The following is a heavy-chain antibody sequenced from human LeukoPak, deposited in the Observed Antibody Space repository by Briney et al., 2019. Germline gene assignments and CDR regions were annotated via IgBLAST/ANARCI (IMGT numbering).Heavy chain of an antibody. D-gene: IGHD2-15*01. Sequence: GGSLRLSCAASGFTFSSYSMNWVRQAPGKGLEWVSSISSSSSYIYYADSVKGRFTISRDNAKNSLYLQMNSLRAEDTAVYYCARDPPCSGGSCYYYYGMDVWGQGTTVTVSS. CDR3: ARDPPCSGGSCYYYYGMDV. J-gene: IGHJ6*02. CDR2: ISSSSSYI. CDR1: GFTFSSYS. V-gene: IGHV3-21*01.